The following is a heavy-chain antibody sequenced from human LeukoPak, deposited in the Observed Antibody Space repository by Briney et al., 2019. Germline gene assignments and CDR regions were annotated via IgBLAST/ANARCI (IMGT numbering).Heavy chain of an antibody. V-gene: IGHV3-30*18. J-gene: IGHJ4*02. CDR3: AKAHYYDSSGLDY. CDR2: ISYDGSNK. CDR1: GFTFSSYG. D-gene: IGHD3-22*01. Sequence: GGSLRLSCAASGFTFSSYGMHWVRQAPGKGLEWVAVISYDGSNKYYADSVKGRFTISRDNSKSTLYLQMNSLRAEDTAVYYCAKAHYYDSSGLDYWGQGTLVTVSS.